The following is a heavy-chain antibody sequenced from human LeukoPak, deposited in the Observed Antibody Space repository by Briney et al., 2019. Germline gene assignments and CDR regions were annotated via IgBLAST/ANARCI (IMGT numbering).Heavy chain of an antibody. CDR1: GFTFSSHW. D-gene: IGHD1-1*01. Sequence: PGGSLRLSCAASGFTFSSHWMHWVRQAPGKGLVWVSRINRDGSNTNYADSAKGRFTISRDNAKNTVYLQMNSPRVEDTAVYYCARDGHGTNLDEFDYWGQGTLVTVSS. V-gene: IGHV3-74*01. CDR2: INRDGSNT. CDR3: ARDGHGTNLDEFDY. J-gene: IGHJ4*02.